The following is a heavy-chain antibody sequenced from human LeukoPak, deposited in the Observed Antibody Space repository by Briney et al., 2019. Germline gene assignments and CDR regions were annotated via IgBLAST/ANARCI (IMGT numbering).Heavy chain of an antibody. V-gene: IGHV3-30*02. CDR3: AKDYGYCSGGSCYRESYFDY. Sequence: GGSLRLSCAAYGFTFSSYGMHWVRQAPGKGLEWVAFIRYDGSNKYYADSVKGRFTISRDNSKNTLYLQMNSLRAEDTAVYYCAKDYGYCSGGSCYRESYFDYWGQGTLVTVSS. J-gene: IGHJ4*02. CDR1: GFTFSSYG. CDR2: IRYDGSNK. D-gene: IGHD2-15*01.